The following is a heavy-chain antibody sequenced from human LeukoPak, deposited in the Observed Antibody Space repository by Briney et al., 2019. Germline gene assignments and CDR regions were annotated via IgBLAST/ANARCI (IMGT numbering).Heavy chain of an antibody. V-gene: IGHV4-59*08. Sequence: SETLSLTCTVSGVSISSYYWSWIRQPPGKGLEWIGYIFYSGNTIYNPSLRSRVTISADTSKNHFSLRLRSVTAANTAVYYCARLAAISGSDYPDDWGQGTLVTVSS. CDR1: GVSISSYY. CDR2: IFYSGNT. D-gene: IGHD1-26*01. J-gene: IGHJ4*02. CDR3: ARLAAISGSDYPDD.